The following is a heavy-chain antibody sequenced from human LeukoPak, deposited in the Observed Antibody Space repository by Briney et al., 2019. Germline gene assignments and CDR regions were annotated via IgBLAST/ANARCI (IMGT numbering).Heavy chain of an antibody. Sequence: SVKVSCKASEYTFTGNYIHWVRQAPGQGLEWMGGIIPIFGTANYAQKFQGRVTITADESTSTAYMELSSLRSEDTAVYYCARDSDSSSWTTTKYYFDYWGQGTLVTVSS. CDR2: IIPIFGTA. V-gene: IGHV1-69*13. J-gene: IGHJ4*02. CDR1: EYTFTGNY. D-gene: IGHD6-13*01. CDR3: ARDSDSSSWTTTKYYFDY.